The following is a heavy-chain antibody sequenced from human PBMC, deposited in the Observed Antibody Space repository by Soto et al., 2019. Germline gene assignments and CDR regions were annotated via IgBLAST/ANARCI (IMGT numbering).Heavy chain of an antibody. D-gene: IGHD4-4*01. CDR1: GYTFNDYW. V-gene: IGHV5-51*01. CDR2: IYPGDSDT. Sequence: GESLKISCKGSGYTFNDYWIGWVRQLPGKGLEWMGIIYPGDSDTRYSPSFQGHVTITVDKSTSTAYLQWNTLKASDTAMYYCARPISNYRYYNYARDVWGQETT. CDR3: ARPISNYRYYNYARDV. J-gene: IGHJ6*02.